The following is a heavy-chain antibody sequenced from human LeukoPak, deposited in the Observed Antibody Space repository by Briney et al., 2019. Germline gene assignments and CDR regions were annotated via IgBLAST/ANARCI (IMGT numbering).Heavy chain of an antibody. Sequence: GSLSLSCAASGFTFSNSGMNWVRQPPGKGLEWIGEINHSGSTNYNPSLKSRVTISVDTSKNQFSLKMSSVTAADTAVYYCAKITMVRGVIFSAFWFDPWGQGTLVTVSS. J-gene: IGHJ5*02. CDR3: AKITMVRGVIFSAFWFDP. CDR1: GFTFSNSG. CDR2: INHSGST. V-gene: IGHV4-34*08. D-gene: IGHD3-10*01.